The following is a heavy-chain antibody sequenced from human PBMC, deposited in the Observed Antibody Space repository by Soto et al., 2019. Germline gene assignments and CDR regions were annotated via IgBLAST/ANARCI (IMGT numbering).Heavy chain of an antibody. Sequence: PSXTLSLTCTVSGGSISSYYWSWIRQPPGKGLEWIGYIYYSGSTNYNPSLKSRVTISVDTSKNQFSLKLSSVTAADTAVYYCARVPRYSSSWYPTNWFDPWGQGTLVTVSS. D-gene: IGHD6-13*01. CDR3: ARVPRYSSSWYPTNWFDP. V-gene: IGHV4-59*01. CDR2: IYYSGST. CDR1: GGSISSYY. J-gene: IGHJ5*02.